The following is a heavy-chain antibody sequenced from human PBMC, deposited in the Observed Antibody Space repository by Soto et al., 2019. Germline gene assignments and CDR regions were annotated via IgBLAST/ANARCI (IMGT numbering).Heavy chain of an antibody. Sequence: GTAVKASCNASGDTSNTFAISWVRQAPRQGLEWMGGIIPIFGTPDYAQHFPGRVTISADESTNTAYLELSSLRSEDTAVYYCARSPGITGTRASQYAMDVWGQGTTVTVSS. CDR2: IIPIFGTP. J-gene: IGHJ6*02. CDR3: ARSPGITGTRASQYAMDV. D-gene: IGHD1-20*01. V-gene: IGHV1-69*13. CDR1: GDTSNTFA.